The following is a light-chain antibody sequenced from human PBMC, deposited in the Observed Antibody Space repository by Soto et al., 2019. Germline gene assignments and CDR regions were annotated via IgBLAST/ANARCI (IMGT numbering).Light chain of an antibody. CDR3: SSYADSSARDYV. J-gene: IGLJ1*01. V-gene: IGLV2-14*03. CDR1: SSDIGAYDY. Sequence: QSVLTQPASVSGSPGQSITISCTGTSSDIGAYDYVSWYQQHPGGVPKLLIFDVSSRPSGVSSRFSGSKSGNTASLTISGLPADDESDYYCSSYADSSARDYVFGGGTKLTVL. CDR2: DVS.